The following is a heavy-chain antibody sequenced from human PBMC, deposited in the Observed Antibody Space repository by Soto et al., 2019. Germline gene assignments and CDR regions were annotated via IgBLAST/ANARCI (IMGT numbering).Heavy chain of an antibody. CDR3: ARGPERYYDYVWGSYRFDY. D-gene: IGHD3-16*02. J-gene: IGHJ4*02. CDR1: GYTFTSYY. Sequence: ASVKVSCKASGYTFTSYYMHWVRQAPGQGLEWMGIINPSGGSTSYAQKFQGRVTMTRDTSTSTAYMELSSLRSEDTAVYYCARGPERYYDYVWGSYRFDYWGQGTLVTVSS. V-gene: IGHV1-46*01. CDR2: INPSGGST.